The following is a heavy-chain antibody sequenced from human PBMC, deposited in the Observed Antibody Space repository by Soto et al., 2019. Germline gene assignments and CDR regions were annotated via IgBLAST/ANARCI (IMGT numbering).Heavy chain of an antibody. CDR2: INHTGST. Sequence: SETLSLTCAVYGAPFSGYYWTWIRQPPGKGLEWIGEINHTGSTKYNPSLKSRVTISLDTSKNQFSLSLRSVTAADTAVYYCARGREIFGAVTPFEYWGQGTQVTVSS. CDR1: GAPFSGYY. D-gene: IGHD3-3*01. CDR3: ARGREIFGAVTPFEY. V-gene: IGHV4-34*01. J-gene: IGHJ4*02.